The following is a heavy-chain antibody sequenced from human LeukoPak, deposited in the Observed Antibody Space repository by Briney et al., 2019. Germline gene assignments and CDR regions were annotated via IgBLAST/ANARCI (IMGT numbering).Heavy chain of an antibody. D-gene: IGHD1-26*01. CDR3: TREVRSAWASFDP. V-gene: IGHV4-39*07. CDR2: IFYSGST. CDR1: SGSISTSNYY. J-gene: IGHJ5*02. Sequence: SETLSLTCTVSSGSISTSNYYWGWVRQPPGKALEWIGNIFYSGSTYYSPSLKRRVTISLDTSKNQFSLKLTSVTAADTAVYYCTREVRSAWASFDPWGQGTLVIVSS.